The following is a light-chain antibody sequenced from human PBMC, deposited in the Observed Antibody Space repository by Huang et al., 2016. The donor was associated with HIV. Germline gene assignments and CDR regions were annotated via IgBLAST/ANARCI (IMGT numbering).Light chain of an antibody. J-gene: IGKJ4*01. CDR3: QQYSDWPLT. V-gene: IGKV3-15*01. Sequence: EIVLTQSPATLSVSPGERATLSCRASQSISSSLAWYQQQPGQAPRLLISGASTRATGIPVRFSGSESGTEFTLTISSLQSEDFAVYYCQQYSDWPLTFGGGTKVEIK. CDR2: GAS. CDR1: QSISSS.